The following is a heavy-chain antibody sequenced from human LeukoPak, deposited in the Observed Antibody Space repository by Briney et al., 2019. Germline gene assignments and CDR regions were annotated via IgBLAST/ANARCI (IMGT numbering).Heavy chain of an antibody. J-gene: IGHJ4*02. V-gene: IGHV4-38-2*01. CDR2: IYHSGST. Sequence: SETLSLTCAVSGYSISSGYYWGWIRQPPGKGLEWIGNIYHSGSTYFNPALKSRVTISVDTSKNQFSLKLNPVTAADTAVYYCARQGGGLVIDYWGQGTLVTVSS. CDR1: GYSISSGYY. CDR3: ARQGGGLVIDY. D-gene: IGHD3/OR15-3a*01.